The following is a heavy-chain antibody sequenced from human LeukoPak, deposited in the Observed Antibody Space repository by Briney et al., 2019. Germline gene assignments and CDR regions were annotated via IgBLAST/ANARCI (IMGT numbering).Heavy chain of an antibody. CDR3: AKAWALTHLGGVDS. J-gene: IGHJ4*02. CDR1: AFTFSSYA. V-gene: IGHV3-23*01. Sequence: PGGSLRLSCAASAFTFSSYAMAWVRQAPGKGLECVLTLSGTGGNTYHAYSVRGRFTISRDNSKNTLYLQMNSLRAEDTAVYYCAKAWALTHLGGVDSWGQGTLVTVSS. D-gene: IGHD2-21*02. CDR2: LSGTGGNT.